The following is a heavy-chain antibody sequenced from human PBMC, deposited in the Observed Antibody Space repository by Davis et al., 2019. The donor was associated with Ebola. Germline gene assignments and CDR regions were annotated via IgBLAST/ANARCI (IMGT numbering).Heavy chain of an antibody. V-gene: IGHV3-30*18. CDR1: GFTFSSYG. J-gene: IGHJ4*02. D-gene: IGHD7-27*01. CDR2: ISYDGSNK. Sequence: PGGSLRLSCAASGFTFSSYGMHWVRQAPGKGLEWVAVISYDGSNKYYADSVKGRFTISRDNSKNTLYLQMNSLRAEDTAVYYCAKDQGYWGPEYYFDYWGQGTLVTVSS. CDR3: AKDQGYWGPEYYFDY.